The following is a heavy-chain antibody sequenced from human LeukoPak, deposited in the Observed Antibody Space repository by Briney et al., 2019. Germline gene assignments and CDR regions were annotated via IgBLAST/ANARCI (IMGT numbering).Heavy chain of an antibody. J-gene: IGHJ6*02. Sequence: RGSLRLSCAASGFTFSSYAMSWVRQAPGKGLEWVSAISGSGGSTYYADSVKGRFTISRDNSKNTLYLQMNSLRAEDTAVYYCADDFWSGYSDFGMDVWGQGTTVTVSS. CDR2: ISGSGGST. CDR3: ADDFWSGYSDFGMDV. D-gene: IGHD3-3*01. V-gene: IGHV3-23*01. CDR1: GFTFSSYA.